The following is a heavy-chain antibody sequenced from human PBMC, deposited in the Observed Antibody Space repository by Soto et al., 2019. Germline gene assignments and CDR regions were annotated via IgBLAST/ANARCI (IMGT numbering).Heavy chain of an antibody. CDR1: LGSFSSYA. Sequence: SVMVSWKASLGSFSSYAISWVRQAPGQGLEWMGGIIPIFGTANYAQKFQGRVTITADESTSIAYMELSSLRSEDTAVFYCAQTTVVKPRGYHYYGMDVWGQGTTVTVSS. CDR3: AQTTVVKPRGYHYYGMDV. V-gene: IGHV1-69*13. J-gene: IGHJ6*02. CDR2: IIPIFGTA. D-gene: IGHD4-17*01.